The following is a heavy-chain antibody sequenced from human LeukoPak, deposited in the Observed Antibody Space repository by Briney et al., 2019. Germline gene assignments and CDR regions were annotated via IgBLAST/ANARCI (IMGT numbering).Heavy chain of an antibody. CDR3: ARASSGWAVDLYYFDY. CDR1: EFTFSSFS. V-gene: IGHV3-21*01. D-gene: IGHD6-19*01. J-gene: IGHJ4*02. Sequence: GGSLRLSCAASEFTFSSFSMNWVRQAPGKGPEWVSSISSSGSYIYQADSVKGRFTISRDNAKNSLYLQMNSLRAEDTAVYYCARASSGWAVDLYYFDYWGRGTLVTDSS. CDR2: ISSSGSYI.